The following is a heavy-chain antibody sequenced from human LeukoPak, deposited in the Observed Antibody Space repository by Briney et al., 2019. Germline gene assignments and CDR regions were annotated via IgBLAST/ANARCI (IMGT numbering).Heavy chain of an antibody. V-gene: IGHV3-30*01. J-gene: IGHJ5*02. D-gene: IGHD6-6*01. CDR3: ARSPLSAARPWWFDP. CDR2: ISYDGSNK. CDR1: GFTFSSYA. Sequence: GGSLRLSCAASGFTFSSYAMHWVRQAPGKGLECVAVISYDGSNKYYADSVKCRFTISRDNSKNTLYLQMNSLRAEHTAVYYCARSPLSAARPWWFDPWGQGTLVTVSS.